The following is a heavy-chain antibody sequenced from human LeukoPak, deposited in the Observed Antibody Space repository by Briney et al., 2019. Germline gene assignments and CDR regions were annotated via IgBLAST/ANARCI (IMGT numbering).Heavy chain of an antibody. CDR2: TSDRGDYT. D-gene: IGHD1-7*01. Sequence: GGSLRLSCAASGFTFTSYSMSWVRQAPGKGLEWVSGTSDRGDYTYYADSVKGRFTISRDSSKNTPFLQMNSLRAEDTALYFCARKAQYNGHYPLDYWGQGTLVTVSS. J-gene: IGHJ4*02. CDR3: ARKAQYNGHYPLDY. V-gene: IGHV3-23*01. CDR1: GFTFTSYS.